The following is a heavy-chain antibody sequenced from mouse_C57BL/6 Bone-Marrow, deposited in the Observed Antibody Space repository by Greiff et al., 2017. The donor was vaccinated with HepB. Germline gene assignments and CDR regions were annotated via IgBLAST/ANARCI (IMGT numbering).Heavy chain of an antibody. CDR2: INPNNGGT. D-gene: IGHD2-2*01. CDR3: ARAGAMVTNYFDY. CDR1: GYTFTDYN. Sequence: VQLQQSGPELVKPGASVKIPCKASGYTFTDYNMDWVKQSHGKSLEWIGDINPNNGGTIYNQKFKGKATLTVDKSSSTAYMELRSLTSEDTAVYYCARAGAMVTNYFDYWGQGTTLTVSS. V-gene: IGHV1-18*01. J-gene: IGHJ2*01.